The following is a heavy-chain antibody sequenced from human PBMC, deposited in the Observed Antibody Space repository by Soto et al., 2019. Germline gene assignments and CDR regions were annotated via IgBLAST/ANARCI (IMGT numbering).Heavy chain of an antibody. J-gene: IGHJ4*02. Sequence: PGGSLRLSCAASGFTVSSNYMSWVRQAPGKGLEWVSVIYSGGSTYYADSVKGRFTISRHNSKNTLYLQMNSLRAEDTAVYYCAIELDSSGWFTFVYWCPGPFVTVFS. CDR1: GFTVSSNY. CDR2: IYSGGST. V-gene: IGHV3-53*04. CDR3: AIELDSSGWFTFVY. D-gene: IGHD6-19*01.